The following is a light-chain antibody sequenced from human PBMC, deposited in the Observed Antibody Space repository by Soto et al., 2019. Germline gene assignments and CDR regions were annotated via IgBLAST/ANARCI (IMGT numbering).Light chain of an antibody. V-gene: IGKV3-20*01. Sequence: EIVLTQSPGTLSLSPGERATLSCRASQSVSNNYLAWYQRQPGQAPRLLIYGASSRATDIPYRFSGSGSGKFFTLTITRLEQENVADYYCQQYDRSPPTFGQGTKVEIK. J-gene: IGKJ1*01. CDR2: GAS. CDR3: QQYDRSPPT. CDR1: QSVSNNY.